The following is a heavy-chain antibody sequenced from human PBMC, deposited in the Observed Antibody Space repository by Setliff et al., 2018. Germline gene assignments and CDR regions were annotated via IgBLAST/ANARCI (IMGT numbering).Heavy chain of an antibody. D-gene: IGHD3-10*01. CDR2: INHSGST. CDR1: GGSFSDYY. CDR3: ARDNRARHYMDV. V-gene: IGHV4-34*01. J-gene: IGHJ6*03. Sequence: SETLSLTCTVYGGSFSDYYWGWVRQPPGKGLEWIGEINHSGSTNYIPSLKSRLTISVDTSKNQFSLILRSVTAADTAVYYCARDNRARHYMDVRGKGTTVTVSS.